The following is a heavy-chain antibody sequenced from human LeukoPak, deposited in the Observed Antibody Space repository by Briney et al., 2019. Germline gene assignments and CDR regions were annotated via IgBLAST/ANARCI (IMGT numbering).Heavy chain of an antibody. CDR1: GYTFTNYG. J-gene: IGHJ4*02. CDR2: ISAYNGNT. D-gene: IGHD3-3*01. Sequence: ASVKVSCKASGYTFTNYGINWVRQAPGQGLEWMGWISAYNGNTNYAQKLQGRVTMTTDTSTSTAYMELRSLRSDDTAVYYCARDGYYDFWSGYYRLYYFDYWGQGTLVTVSS. CDR3: ARDGYYDFWSGYYRLYYFDY. V-gene: IGHV1-18*01.